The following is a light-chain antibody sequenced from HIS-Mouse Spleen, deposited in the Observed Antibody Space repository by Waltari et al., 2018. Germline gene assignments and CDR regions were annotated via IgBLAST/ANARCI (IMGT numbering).Light chain of an antibody. CDR1: SSDVGGYNY. Sequence: QSALTQPASVSGSPGQSITIPCTGTSSDVGGYNYVSWYQQHPGKAPNIMIYDVSNRASGVSNRFSGAKSGNTASLTISGLQAEDEADYYCSSYTSSSTYVFGTGTKVTVL. CDR3: SSYTSSSTYV. CDR2: DVS. V-gene: IGLV2-14*03. J-gene: IGLJ1*01.